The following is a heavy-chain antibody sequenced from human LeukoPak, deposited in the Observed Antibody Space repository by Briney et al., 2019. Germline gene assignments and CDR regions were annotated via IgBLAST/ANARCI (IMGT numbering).Heavy chain of an antibody. D-gene: IGHD2-15*01. CDR1: GFTFTNYW. CDR2: IKQDRSEK. Sequence: GGSLRLSCAASGFTFTNYWMSWVRQAPGKGLELVANIKQDRSEKYYVDSVKGRFTISKDNAKNSLYLQMNSLRAEDTAVYYCARDGGRREDYWGQGALVTVSS. V-gene: IGHV3-7*01. J-gene: IGHJ4*02. CDR3: ARDGGRREDY.